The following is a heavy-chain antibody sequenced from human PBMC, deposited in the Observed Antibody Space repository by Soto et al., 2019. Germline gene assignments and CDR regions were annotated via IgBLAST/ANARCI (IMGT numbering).Heavy chain of an antibody. Sequence: GESLKISCKGSGYSFTSYWIGWVRQMPGKGLEWMGIIYPGDSDTRYSPSFQGQVTISADKSISAAYLQWSSLKASDTAMYYCARHISEWQQLGGRFDPWGQGTLVTVSS. CDR2: IYPGDSDT. D-gene: IGHD6-13*01. CDR3: ARHISEWQQLGGRFDP. V-gene: IGHV5-51*01. J-gene: IGHJ5*02. CDR1: GYSFTSYW.